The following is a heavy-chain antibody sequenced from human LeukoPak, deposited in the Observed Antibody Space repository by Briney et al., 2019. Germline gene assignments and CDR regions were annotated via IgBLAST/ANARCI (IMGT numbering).Heavy chain of an antibody. CDR1: GGSISSYY. CDR3: ARDQGSSWYFGDWFDP. V-gene: IGHV4-4*07. D-gene: IGHD6-13*01. CDR2: IYTSGGT. Sequence: PSETLSLTCTVSGGSISSYYWSWIRQPAGKGLEWIGRIYTSGGTNYNPSLKSRVTMSVDTSKNQFSLKLSSVTAADTAVYYCARDQGSSWYFGDWFDPWGQGTLVTVSS. J-gene: IGHJ5*02.